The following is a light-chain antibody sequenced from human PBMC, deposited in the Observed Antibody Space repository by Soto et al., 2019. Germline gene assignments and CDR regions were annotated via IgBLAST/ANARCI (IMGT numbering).Light chain of an antibody. CDR1: SSNIGAGYD. J-gene: IGLJ1*01. CDR2: GNS. CDR3: QSYDSSLSF. V-gene: IGLV1-40*01. Sequence: QSLLTQPPSVSGAPGQRVTISCTGSSSNIGAGYDVHWYQQLPGTAPKLLIYGNSNRPSGVPDRFSGSKSGTSASLAITGLQAEDEADYYCQSYDSSLSFFGTGTKVTVL.